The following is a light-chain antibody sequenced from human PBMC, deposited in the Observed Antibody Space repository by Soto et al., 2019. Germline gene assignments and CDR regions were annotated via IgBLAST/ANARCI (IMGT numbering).Light chain of an antibody. J-gene: IGKJ1*01. V-gene: IGKV2-28*01. Sequence: DIVMTQSPPSLSVTPGEPASISCRSSQSLLHSDGYTYVDWYVQRPGQSPQLLIYLSSNRASGVPDRLTGSGSGTEFTLTISSMQPADSASYYCQQYNSYSETFGEGTKVDI. CDR1: QSLLHSDGYTY. CDR3: QQYNSYSET. CDR2: LSS.